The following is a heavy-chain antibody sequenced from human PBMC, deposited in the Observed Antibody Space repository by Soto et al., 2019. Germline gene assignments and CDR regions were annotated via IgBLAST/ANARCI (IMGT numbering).Heavy chain of an antibody. CDR2: INSDGTDI. Sequence: EVNLVESGGGSVQPGGSLRLSCVAPGFTFSSDWMHWVRQAPGRGLVWVSRINSDGTDITYADLVKGRFTISRDNAKNTLYLQMNNLRAEDTAVYYCARDTTTGLDNWGQGTLVTVSS. CDR3: ARDTTTGLDN. D-gene: IGHD4-17*01. J-gene: IGHJ4*02. CDR1: GFTFSSDW. V-gene: IGHV3-74*03.